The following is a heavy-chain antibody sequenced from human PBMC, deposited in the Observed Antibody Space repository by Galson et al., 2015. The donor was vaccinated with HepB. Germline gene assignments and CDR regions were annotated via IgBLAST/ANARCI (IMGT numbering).Heavy chain of an antibody. Sequence: SLRLSCAASGFTFSSYAMSWVRQAPGKGLEWVSVISGSGGSTYYADSVKGRFTISRDNSKNTLYLQMNSLRAEDTAVYYCAREGDYDFWSGRLPAGAFDIWGQGTMVTVSS. CDR2: ISGSGGST. CDR3: AREGDYDFWSGRLPAGAFDI. J-gene: IGHJ3*02. V-gene: IGHV3-23*01. CDR1: GFTFSSYA. D-gene: IGHD3-3*01.